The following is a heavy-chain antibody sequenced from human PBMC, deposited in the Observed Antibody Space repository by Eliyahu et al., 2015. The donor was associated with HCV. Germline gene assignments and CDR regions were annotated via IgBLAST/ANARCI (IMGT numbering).Heavy chain of an antibody. J-gene: IGHJ4*02. CDR3: AKDPRGAVPAAMFGIGFDY. V-gene: IGHV3-30*18. Sequence: AAGKGLEWVAVISYDGSNKYYADSVKGRFTISRDNSKNTLYLQMNSLRAEDTAVYYCAKDPRGAVPAAMFGIGFDYWGQGTLVTVSS. CDR2: ISYDGSNK. D-gene: IGHD2-2*01.